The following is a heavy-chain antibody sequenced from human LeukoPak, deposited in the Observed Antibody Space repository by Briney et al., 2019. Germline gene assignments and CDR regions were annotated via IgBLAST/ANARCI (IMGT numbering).Heavy chain of an antibody. CDR1: GDSISSTNYY. CDR3: ARENVFLWFGANNYYYMDV. J-gene: IGHJ6*03. Sequence: PSETLSLTCTVSGDSISSTNYYWGWIRQPPGKGLEWIGSIYYSGSTNYNPSLKSRVTISIDTSKNQFSLKLSSVTAADTAVYYCARENVFLWFGANNYYYMDVWGKGTTVTISS. D-gene: IGHD3-10*01. V-gene: IGHV4-39*07. CDR2: IYYSGST.